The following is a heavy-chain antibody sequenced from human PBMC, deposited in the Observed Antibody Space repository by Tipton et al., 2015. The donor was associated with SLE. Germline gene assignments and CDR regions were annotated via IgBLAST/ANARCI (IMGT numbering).Heavy chain of an antibody. CDR2: INHSGST. CDR3: AKAPGLERDYYYYYYMDV. D-gene: IGHD3/OR15-3a*01. CDR1: GFYVSDGFY. Sequence: TLSLTCAVSGFYVSDGFYWGWIRQPPGKGLEWIGEINHSGSTNYNPSLKSRVTIAVDTSKNQFSLKLSSVTAADTAVYYCAKAPGLERDYYYYYYMDVWGKGTTVTVSS. J-gene: IGHJ6*03. V-gene: IGHV4-34*01.